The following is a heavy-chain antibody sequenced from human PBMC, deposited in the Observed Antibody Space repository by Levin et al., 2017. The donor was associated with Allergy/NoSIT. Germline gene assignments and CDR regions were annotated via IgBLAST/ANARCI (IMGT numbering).Heavy chain of an antibody. V-gene: IGHV3-7*04. J-gene: IGHJ3*02. D-gene: IGHD5-12*01. Sequence: ASVKVSCAASGFTFSSYWMTWVRQAPGKGLEWVANIKQDGSEKYYVDSVKGRFTISRDNAKNSLYLQMNSLRADDTAVYYCARDMVGYSGYDPTNDAFDIWGQGTMVTVSS. CDR1: GFTFSSYW. CDR3: ARDMVGYSGYDPTNDAFDI. CDR2: IKQDGSEK.